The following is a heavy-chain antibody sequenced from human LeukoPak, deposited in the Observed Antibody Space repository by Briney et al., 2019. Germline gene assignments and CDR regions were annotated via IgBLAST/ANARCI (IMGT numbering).Heavy chain of an antibody. J-gene: IGHJ4*02. CDR1: GGSISSYY. V-gene: IGHV4-59*01. CDR3: ARGPTVAAYFY. Sequence: PSETLSLTCTVSGGSISSYYWSWIRQPPGKGLEWIGYIYYSGSTNYNPSLKSRVTISVDTSKNQLSLKLSSVTAADTAVYYCARGPTVAAYFYWGQGTLVTVSS. CDR2: IYYSGST. D-gene: IGHD6-6*01.